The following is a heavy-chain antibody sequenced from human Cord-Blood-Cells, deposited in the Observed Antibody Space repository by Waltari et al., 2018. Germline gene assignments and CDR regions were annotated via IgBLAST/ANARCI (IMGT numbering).Heavy chain of an antibody. J-gene: IGHJ5*02. V-gene: IGHV1-8*03. CDR3: ARGVYYDFWSGYNWCDP. CDR1: GYTFTSYD. D-gene: IGHD3-3*01. CDR2: KNPKTGNT. Sequence: QVQLVQSGAEVKKPGASVKVSCKASGYTFTSYDINWVRQATGQGLEWIGWKNPKTGNTGYEQKVQGRVNITRNTSISTAYKGRGSLRSEDTAVYYCARGVYYDFWSGYNWCDPWGQGTLVTVSS.